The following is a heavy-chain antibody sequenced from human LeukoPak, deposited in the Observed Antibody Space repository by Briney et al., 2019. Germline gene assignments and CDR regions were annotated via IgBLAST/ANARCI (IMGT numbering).Heavy chain of an antibody. Sequence: GGSLRLSCAASGFTFSSYSMNWVRQAPGKGLEWVSSISSSSSYIYYADSVKGRFTISRDNAKNSLYLQMNRLRAEDAAVYYCAREAEYSSSSGYYYYRDVWGKGTRVTVSS. CDR2: ISSSSSYI. CDR3: AREAEYSSSSGYYYYRDV. J-gene: IGHJ6*03. V-gene: IGHV3-21*01. CDR1: GFTFSSYS. D-gene: IGHD6-6*01.